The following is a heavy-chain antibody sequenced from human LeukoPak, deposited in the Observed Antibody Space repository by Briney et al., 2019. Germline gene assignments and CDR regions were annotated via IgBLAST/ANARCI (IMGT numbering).Heavy chain of an antibody. CDR2: ISSSGSTI. D-gene: IGHD3-22*01. V-gene: IGHV3-48*03. J-gene: IGHJ4*02. CDR3: ARVLHKRNYDSTTYYGY. Sequence: GGSLRLSCAASGFTFSNYEMNWVRQAPGKGLEWVSYISSSGSTIYYADSVKGRFTISRDNAKNSLYLQMNSLRAEDTAVYYCARVLHKRNYDSTTYYGYWGQGTLVTVSS. CDR1: GFTFSNYE.